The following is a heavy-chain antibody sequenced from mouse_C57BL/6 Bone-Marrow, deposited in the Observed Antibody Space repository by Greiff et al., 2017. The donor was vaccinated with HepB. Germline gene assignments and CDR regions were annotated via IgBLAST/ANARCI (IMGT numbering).Heavy chain of an antibody. CDR3: ARGLGRFAY. D-gene: IGHD4-1*01. V-gene: IGHV5-12*01. Sequence: EVQRVESGGGLVQPGGSLKLSCAASGFTFSDYYMYWVRQTPEKRLEWVAYISNGGGSTYYPDTVKGRFTISRDNAKNTLYLQMSRLKSEDTAMYYCARGLGRFAYWGQGTLVTVSA. CDR1: GFTFSDYY. CDR2: ISNGGGST. J-gene: IGHJ3*01.